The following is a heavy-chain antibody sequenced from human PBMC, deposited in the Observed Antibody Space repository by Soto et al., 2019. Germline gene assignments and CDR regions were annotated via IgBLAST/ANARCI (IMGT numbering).Heavy chain of an antibody. D-gene: IGHD4-17*01. CDR1: GGSISSGGYY. CDR3: AREIYGDYVNYFDY. V-gene: IGHV4-31*03. CDR2: IYYSGST. J-gene: IGHJ4*02. Sequence: SETLSLTCTVSGGSISSGGYYWSWIRQHPGKGLEWIGYIYYSGSTYYNPSLKSRVTISVDTSKNQFSLKLSSVTAADTAVYYCAREIYGDYVNYFDYWGQGTLVTVS.